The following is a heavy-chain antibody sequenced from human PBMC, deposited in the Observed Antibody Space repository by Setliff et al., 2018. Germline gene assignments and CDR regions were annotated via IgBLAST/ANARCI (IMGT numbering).Heavy chain of an antibody. Sequence: SETLSLTCTVSGGSISSHYWSWIRQPPGKGLEWIGYIYYSGSTNYNPSLKSRVTISVDTSKNQFSLKLSSVTAADTAVYYCARVSQYSSGWYYYYYGMDVWGQGTTVTVSS. J-gene: IGHJ6*02. CDR2: IYYSGST. V-gene: IGHV4-59*11. CDR3: ARVSQYSSGWYYYYYGMDV. CDR1: GGSISSHY. D-gene: IGHD6-19*01.